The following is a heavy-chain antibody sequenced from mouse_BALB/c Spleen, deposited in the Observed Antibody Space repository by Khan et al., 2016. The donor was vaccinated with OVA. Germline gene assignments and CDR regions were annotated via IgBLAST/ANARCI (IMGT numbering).Heavy chain of an antibody. J-gene: IGHJ2*01. CDR1: GYSIASDYA. D-gene: IGHD1-1*01. Sequence: EVQLQELGPGLVKPSQSLSLTCTVTGYSIASDYAWNWIRQFPGNKLEWMGFISYSGNTNYNPSLKSRISITRDTSKNQFFLQLNSVTSEDTATYYCARVYGGDFDYWGQGTTLTASS. V-gene: IGHV3-2*02. CDR2: ISYSGNT. CDR3: ARVYGGDFDY.